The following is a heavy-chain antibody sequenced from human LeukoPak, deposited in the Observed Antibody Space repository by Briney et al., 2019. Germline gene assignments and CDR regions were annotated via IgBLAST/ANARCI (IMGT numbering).Heavy chain of an antibody. CDR3: ARDKGSTRGGMDV. CDR1: GGSISSYY. V-gene: IGHV4-59*01. Sequence: KPSETLSLTCTVSGGSISSYYWSWIRQPPGKGLEWIGYIYYSGSTNYNPSLKSRVTISVDTSKNQFSLKLSSVTAADTAVYYCARDKGSTRGGMDVWGQGTTVTVSS. CDR2: IYYSGST. D-gene: IGHD2-2*01. J-gene: IGHJ6*02.